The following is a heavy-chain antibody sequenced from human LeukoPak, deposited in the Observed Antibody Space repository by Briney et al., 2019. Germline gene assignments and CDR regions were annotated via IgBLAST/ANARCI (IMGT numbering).Heavy chain of an antibody. Sequence: GGSLRLSCLTSGFTLSTNAMSWVRQAPGKGLEWISGISGSGASTYYADSVKGRFTISRDDSRNTLYLQMNSLRGDDTAVYYCAKDVGKWESLHFFDYWGQGTLVTVPS. J-gene: IGHJ4*02. CDR1: GFTLSTNA. V-gene: IGHV3-23*01. CDR3: AKDVGKWESLHFFDY. CDR2: ISGSGAST. D-gene: IGHD1-26*01.